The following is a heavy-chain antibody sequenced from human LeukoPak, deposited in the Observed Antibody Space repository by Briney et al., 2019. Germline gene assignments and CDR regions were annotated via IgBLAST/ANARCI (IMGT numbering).Heavy chain of an antibody. CDR2: IYYSGST. D-gene: IGHD2-2*01. J-gene: IGHJ6*02. Sequence: SETLSLTCTVSGGSISSSSYYWGWIRQPPGKGLEWIGSIYYSGSTYYNPSLKSRVTISVDTSKNQFSLKLSSVTAADTAVYYCQGGGNCSSTSCPIQLGMDVWGQGTTVTVSS. CDR1: GGSISSSSYY. CDR3: QGGGNCSSTSCPIQLGMDV. V-gene: IGHV4-39*01.